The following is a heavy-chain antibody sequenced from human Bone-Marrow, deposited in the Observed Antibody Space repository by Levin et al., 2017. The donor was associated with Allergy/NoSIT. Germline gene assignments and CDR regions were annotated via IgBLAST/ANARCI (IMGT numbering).Heavy chain of an antibody. CDR3: ARDGGVTVGGDY. Sequence: GGSLRLSCAASGFTVRNYMRWFRQAPGKGLAWVSLIYSGGDTRYADSVKGRFTISRDTSKNTLSLQMNSLRNDDTAVYYCARDGGVTVGGDYWGQGTLVTVSS. J-gene: IGHJ4*02. D-gene: IGHD1-26*01. CDR2: IYSGGDT. CDR1: GFTVRNY. V-gene: IGHV3-53*01.